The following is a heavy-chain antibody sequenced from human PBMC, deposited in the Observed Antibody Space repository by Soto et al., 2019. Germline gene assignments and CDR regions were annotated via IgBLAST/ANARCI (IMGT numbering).Heavy chain of an antibody. V-gene: IGHV3-30*04. CDR3: ARDVSPLGNPTWFDT. Sequence: QVQLVESGGGVVQPGKSLRRSCAASGFSFGNSAMHWVRQAPGKGLEWVAMISFDGSNTYYADSMSGRFTISRDNPTKTLYQKINSPRPEYTAVYFFARDVSPLGNPTWFDTLGQGT. D-gene: IGHD2-8*01. J-gene: IGHJ5*02. CDR1: GFSFGNSA. CDR2: ISFDGSNT.